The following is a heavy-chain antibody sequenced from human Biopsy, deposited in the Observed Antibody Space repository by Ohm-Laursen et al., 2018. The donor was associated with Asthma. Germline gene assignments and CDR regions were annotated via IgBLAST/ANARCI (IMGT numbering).Heavy chain of an antibody. CDR1: GYSLTDLS. CDR3: ASDFPKDYVRYNFQF. Sequence: VASVKVSCKLSGYSLTDLSMHWVRQAPGQGLERMGGHDHEEGGTVNARRFQGRVTMTEDTSTDTAYMELSSLSSDDTAVYYCASDFPKDYVRYNFQFWGQGTLVTVSS. D-gene: IGHD4-17*01. J-gene: IGHJ4*02. V-gene: IGHV1-24*01. CDR2: HDHEEGGT.